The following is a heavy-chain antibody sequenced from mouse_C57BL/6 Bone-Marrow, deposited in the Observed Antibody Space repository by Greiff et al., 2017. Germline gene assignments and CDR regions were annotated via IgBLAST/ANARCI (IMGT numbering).Heavy chain of an antibody. CDR1: GYTFTSYD. Sequence: QVQLQQSGPELVKPGASVKLSCKASGYTFTSYDINWVKQRPGQGLEWIGCLYPRDGSTNYNEKFKGKATLTVDTSSRTAYMELHSLTSADSAVYFCAREGAYGNYEGYYAMDYWGQGTSVTVSS. CDR3: AREGAYGNYEGYYAMDY. J-gene: IGHJ4*01. D-gene: IGHD2-1*01. V-gene: IGHV1-85*01. CDR2: LYPRDGST.